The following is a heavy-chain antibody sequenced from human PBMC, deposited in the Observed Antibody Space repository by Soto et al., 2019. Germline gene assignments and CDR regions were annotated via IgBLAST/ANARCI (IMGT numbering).Heavy chain of an antibody. V-gene: IGHV5-51*01. Sequence: XESLKISLQGSGYHFPTSYIAWVRQVPGKGLEWIGIMYPGNPDIRYSPSFQGQVTISADISVNTAYPQWGSLKASDTATYYCARPRYCTGNSCYLFDSWGQGTQVTVSS. CDR2: MYPGNPDI. CDR3: ARPRYCTGNSCYLFDS. D-gene: IGHD2-15*01. CDR1: GYHFPTSY. J-gene: IGHJ4*02.